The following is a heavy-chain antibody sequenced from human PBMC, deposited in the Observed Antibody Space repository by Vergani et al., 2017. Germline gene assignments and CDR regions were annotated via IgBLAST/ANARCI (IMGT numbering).Heavy chain of an antibody. CDR1: GFTFGDYY. Sequence: EVQLLESGGGLVQPGGSLRLSCAASGFTFGDYYMAWIRLAPGKGLDWVASIKRDGTETFYVDSVKGRFTISRDNAKTTLYLQMNSLRDDDTAVYYCVRGGLATIYNWFDPWGQGTRVTVSS. V-gene: IGHV3-7*01. CDR3: VRGGLATIYNWFDP. D-gene: IGHD5-24*01. J-gene: IGHJ5*01. CDR2: IKRDGTET.